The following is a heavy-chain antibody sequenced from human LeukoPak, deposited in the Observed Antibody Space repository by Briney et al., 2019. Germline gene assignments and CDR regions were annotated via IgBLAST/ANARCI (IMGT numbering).Heavy chain of an antibody. CDR3: ARGFGPYSGYDLVARAFDY. CDR1: GGTFSSYA. V-gene: IGHV1-69*13. D-gene: IGHD5-12*01. J-gene: IGHJ4*02. Sequence: ASVKVSCKASGGTFSSYAISWVRQAPGQGLEWMGGIIPIFGTANYAQKFQGRVTITADESTSTAYMELSSLGSEDTAVYYCARGFGPYSGYDLVARAFDYWGQGTLVTVSS. CDR2: IIPIFGTA.